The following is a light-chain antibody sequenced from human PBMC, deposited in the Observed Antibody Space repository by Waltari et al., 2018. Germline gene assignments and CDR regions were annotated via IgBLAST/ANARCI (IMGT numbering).Light chain of an antibody. V-gene: IGKV1-8*01. CDR3: QQYYNYPFT. Sequence: AIRMTQSPSSFSASTGDRVTITCRASKDIASFLAWYQQKPGKAPNLLIYAASTLQSGVPSRFSGSGSGTDFTLTISWLQSEDFATYYCQQYYNYPFTFGPGTKVDIK. J-gene: IGKJ3*01. CDR2: AAS. CDR1: KDIASF.